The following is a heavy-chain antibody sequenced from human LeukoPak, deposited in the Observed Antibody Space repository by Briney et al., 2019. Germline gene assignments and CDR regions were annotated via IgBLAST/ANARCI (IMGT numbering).Heavy chain of an antibody. D-gene: IGHD3-22*01. Sequence: GGSLRLSCAASGFTFSSYAMSWVRQAPGKGLEWVSTIGSSGDTTYYAGSVKGRFTIFRDNFRNTLYLQMNSLRAEDTVVYYCAKGGGSSGYSQSDCWGQGTLVTVSS. V-gene: IGHV3-23*01. CDR3: AKGGGSSGYSQSDC. CDR1: GFTFSSYA. CDR2: IGSSGDTT. J-gene: IGHJ4*02.